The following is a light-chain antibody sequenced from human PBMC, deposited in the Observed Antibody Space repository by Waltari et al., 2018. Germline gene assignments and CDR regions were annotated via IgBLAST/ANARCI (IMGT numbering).Light chain of an antibody. CDR3: QQYDNLFPLT. Sequence: EIVMTQSPATLSVSPGDRATLSCRASQSVRSNLGWYQQKPGQAPRLLIYGAFTRATGIPARFSGSGSGKEVTLTLSRLQAGDFAVYYRQQYDNLFPLTFGGGTKVEIK. CDR1: QSVRSN. V-gene: IGKV3-15*01. CDR2: GAF. J-gene: IGKJ4*01.